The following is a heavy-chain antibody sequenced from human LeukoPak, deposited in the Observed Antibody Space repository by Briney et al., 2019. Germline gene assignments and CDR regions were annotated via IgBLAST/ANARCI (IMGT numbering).Heavy chain of an antibody. D-gene: IGHD6-19*01. CDR1: GFTFDDYG. CDR3: ARYINGWLVSDS. CDR2: INWKGDSP. Sequence: PGGSLRLSCAASGFTFDDYGMSWVRQAPGKGLEWVSGINWKGDSPGYGDSVKGRFIISRDNAKNSLSLQMNSLRVEDTALYYCARYINGWLVSDSWGRGTLVIVSS. J-gene: IGHJ4*02. V-gene: IGHV3-20*04.